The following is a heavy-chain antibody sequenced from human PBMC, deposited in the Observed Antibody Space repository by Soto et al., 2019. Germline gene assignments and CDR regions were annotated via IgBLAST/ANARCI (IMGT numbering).Heavy chain of an antibody. CDR1: GGTFSSYA. V-gene: IGHV1-69*06. Sequence: ATSVKVACTSSGGTFSSYAISWVRQDPGQGLEWMGGIIPIFGTANYAQKFQGRVTITADKSTSTAYMELSSLRSEDTAVYYCARGRPGIAAAGTGGAFDYWGQGTLVTVS. CDR2: IIPIFGTA. J-gene: IGHJ4*02. CDR3: ARGRPGIAAAGTGGAFDY. D-gene: IGHD6-13*01.